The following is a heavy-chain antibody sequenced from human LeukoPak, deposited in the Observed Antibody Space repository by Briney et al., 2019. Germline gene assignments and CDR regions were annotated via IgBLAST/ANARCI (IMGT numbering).Heavy chain of an antibody. J-gene: IGHJ5*02. D-gene: IGHD1-7*01. CDR1: GYTFTSYY. Sequence: ASVKVSCKASGYTFTSYYMHWVRQAPGQGLEWMGIINPSGGSTSYAQKFQGRVTMTRDMSTSTVYMELSSLRSEDTAVYYCARDRNRYNWNYVGHNWFDPWGQGTLVTVSS. CDR2: INPSGGST. V-gene: IGHV1-46*01. CDR3: ARDRNRYNWNYVGHNWFDP.